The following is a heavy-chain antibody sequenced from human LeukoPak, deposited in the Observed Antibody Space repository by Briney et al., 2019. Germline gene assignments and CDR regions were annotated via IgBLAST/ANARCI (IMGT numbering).Heavy chain of an antibody. CDR3: ARSRGAEMATRYYYYYGMDV. CDR2: IYYSGST. CDR1: GGSISSSSYY. Sequence: SETLSLTCTVSGGSISSSSYYWGWIRQPPGKGLEWIGSIYYSGSTYYNPSLKSRVTISVDTSKNQFSLKLSSVTAADTAVYYCARSRGAEMATRYYYYYGMDVWGQGTTVTVSS. D-gene: IGHD5-24*01. J-gene: IGHJ6*02. V-gene: IGHV4-39*07.